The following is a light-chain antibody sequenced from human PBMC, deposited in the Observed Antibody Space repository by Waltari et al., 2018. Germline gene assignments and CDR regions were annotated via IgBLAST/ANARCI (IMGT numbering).Light chain of an antibody. J-gene: IGLJ1*01. CDR3: SSYTSINTFV. V-gene: IGLV2-14*01. CDR1: SSDVGGHDY. CDR2: VVS. Sequence: QSALTQPASVSGSPGQSITISCTGTSSDVGGHDYVSWYQQHPGKAPKLMIYVVSKRPPGVSDRFSGSKSGNTASLTISGLQAEDEADYYCSSYTSINTFVFGTGTKVTVL.